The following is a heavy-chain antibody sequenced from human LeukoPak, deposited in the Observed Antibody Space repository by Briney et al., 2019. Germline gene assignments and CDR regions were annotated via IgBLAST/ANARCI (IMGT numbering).Heavy chain of an antibody. D-gene: IGHD2-2*02. CDR1: GGSISSGSYY. V-gene: IGHV4-61*02. Sequence: SQTLSLTCTVSGGSISSGSYYWSWIRQPAGKGLEWIGRIYTSGSTNYNPSLKSRVTISVDTSKNQFSLKLSSVTAADTAVYYCAREIHIVVVPAAICYFDYWGQGTLVTVSS. CDR3: AREIHIVVVPAAICYFDY. CDR2: IYTSGST. J-gene: IGHJ4*02.